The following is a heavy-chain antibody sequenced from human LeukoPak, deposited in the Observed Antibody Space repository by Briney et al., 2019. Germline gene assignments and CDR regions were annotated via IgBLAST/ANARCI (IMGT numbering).Heavy chain of an antibody. CDR2: TYYNGRT. CDR1: GDFIGTGAHY. CDR3: TRQIGSGQYFFDY. V-gene: IGHV4-31*03. J-gene: IGHJ4*02. D-gene: IGHD3-10*01. Sequence: PSETLSLTGSVSGDFIGTGAHYWSWIRQRPGRGLEWIGFTYYNGRTHTKPSLQSRVSVSVDTSRNQFSLRVTSMTAADTAIYYCTRQIGSGQYFFDYWGQGMLVTVSS.